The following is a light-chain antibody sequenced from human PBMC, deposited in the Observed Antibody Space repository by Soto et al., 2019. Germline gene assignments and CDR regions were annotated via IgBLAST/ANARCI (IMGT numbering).Light chain of an antibody. J-gene: IGKJ3*01. CDR1: QSVSSSY. CDR2: GAS. Sequence: EIVLTQSPGTLSLSPGERATLSCRASQSVSSSYLAWYQQKPGQAPRLLIYGASSRATGIPDRFSGSGYGTDFTLTISRLEPEDFAVSYCPQHGSSPLTFGPGTKVDIK. CDR3: PQHGSSPLT. V-gene: IGKV3-20*01.